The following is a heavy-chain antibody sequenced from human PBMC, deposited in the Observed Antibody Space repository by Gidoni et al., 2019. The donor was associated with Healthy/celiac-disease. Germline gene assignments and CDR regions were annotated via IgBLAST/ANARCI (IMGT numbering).Heavy chain of an antibody. CDR2: IYPGDSDT. CDR1: GYSFTSYW. CDR3: ARQGYTRAGTSPRGWFDP. D-gene: IGHD6-19*01. J-gene: IGHJ5*02. Sequence: EVQLVQSGAEVKKPGESLKISCKGSGYSFTSYWIGWVRQMPGKGLEWMGIIYPGDSDTRYSPSFQGQVTISADKSISTAYLQWSSLKASDTAMYYCARQGYTRAGTSPRGWFDPWGQGTLVTVSS. V-gene: IGHV5-51*01.